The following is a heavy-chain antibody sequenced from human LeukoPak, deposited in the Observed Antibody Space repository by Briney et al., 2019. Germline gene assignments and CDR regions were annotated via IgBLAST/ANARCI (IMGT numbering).Heavy chain of an antibody. CDR1: GGSISSYY. D-gene: IGHD2-8*02. CDR3: ATYRQVLLPFES. V-gene: IGHV4-59*01. Sequence: SETLSLTCTVSGGSISSYYWSWIRQPPGKGLEWIGYIYYSGSTNYNPSLKSRVTISVETSKNQFSLKLSSVTAADTALYYCATYRQVLLPFESWGQGTLVTVSS. CDR2: IYYSGST. J-gene: IGHJ4*02.